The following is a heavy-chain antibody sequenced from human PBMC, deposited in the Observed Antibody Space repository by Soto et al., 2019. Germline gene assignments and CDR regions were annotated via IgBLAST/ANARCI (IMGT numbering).Heavy chain of an antibody. CDR2: IIPIFGTA. V-gene: IGHV1-69*01. Sequence: QVQLVQSGAEVKKPGSSVTVSCTASGGTFSSYAISWVRQAPGQGLEWMGGIIPIFGTANYAQKFQGRVTITADESTSTAYMELSSLRSEDTAVYYCARVRGEDSSGYYYLFDYWGQGTLVTVSS. D-gene: IGHD3-22*01. CDR1: GGTFSSYA. J-gene: IGHJ4*02. CDR3: ARVRGEDSSGYYYLFDY.